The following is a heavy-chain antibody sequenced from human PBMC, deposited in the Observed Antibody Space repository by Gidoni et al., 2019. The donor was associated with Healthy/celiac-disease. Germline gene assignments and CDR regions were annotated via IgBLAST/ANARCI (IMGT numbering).Heavy chain of an antibody. V-gene: IGHV1-2*02. CDR3: ARAGEMATIARWEYNWFDP. CDR2: INPNSGGT. Sequence: QVQLVQSGAEVKKPGASVKVSCKASGYTFTGYYMHWVRQAPGQGLEWMGWINPNSGGTNYAQKFQGRVTMTRDTSISTAYMELSRLRSDDTAVYYCARAGEMATIARWEYNWFDPWGQGTLVTVSS. CDR1: GYTFTGYY. D-gene: IGHD5-12*01. J-gene: IGHJ5*02.